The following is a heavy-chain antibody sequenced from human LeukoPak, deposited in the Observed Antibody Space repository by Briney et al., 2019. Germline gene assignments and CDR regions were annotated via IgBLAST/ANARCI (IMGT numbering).Heavy chain of an antibody. J-gene: IGHJ4*02. V-gene: IGHV4-39*01. Sequence: SETLSLTCTVSGGSISSSSCYWGWIRQPPGKGLEWIGSIYYSGSTYYNPSLKSRVTISVDTSKNQFSLKLTSVTAADTAVYYCARHGHHGDHDYWGQGTLVTVSS. CDR2: IYYSGST. CDR1: GGSISSSSCY. D-gene: IGHD2-21*02. CDR3: ARHGHHGDHDY.